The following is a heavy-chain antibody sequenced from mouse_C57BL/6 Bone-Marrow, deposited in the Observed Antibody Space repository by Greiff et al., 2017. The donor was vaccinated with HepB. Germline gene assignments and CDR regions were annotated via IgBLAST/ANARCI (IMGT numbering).Heavy chain of an antibody. CDR3: ARDRFDYYFDY. CDR1: GFTFSTSG. CDR2: INTGGTYT. J-gene: IGHJ2*01. D-gene: IGHD2-14*01. Sequence: DVKLVESGGDLVKPGGSLKLSCVASGFTFSTSGMSWVRQTPDKRLEWVATINTGGTYTYYPDSVKGRFTISKDTAKNTLFLQMSSLKSEDSAIYFCARDRFDYYFDYWGQGTTLTVTS. V-gene: IGHV5-6*02.